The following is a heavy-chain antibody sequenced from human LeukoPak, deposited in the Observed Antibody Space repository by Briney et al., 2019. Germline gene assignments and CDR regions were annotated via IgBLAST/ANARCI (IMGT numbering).Heavy chain of an antibody. J-gene: IGHJ4*02. D-gene: IGHD3-10*01. CDR1: GFTFSSYW. CDR2: IKQDGSER. CDR3: ARWGFGELLFRGLQYYFDY. Sequence: GGSLRLSCAASGFTFSSYWMSWVRQAPGKGLEWVANIKQDGSERYYVDSVKGRFTISRDNAKNSLYLQMNSLRAEDTAVYYCARWGFGELLFRGLQYYFDYWGQGTLVTVSS. V-gene: IGHV3-7*01.